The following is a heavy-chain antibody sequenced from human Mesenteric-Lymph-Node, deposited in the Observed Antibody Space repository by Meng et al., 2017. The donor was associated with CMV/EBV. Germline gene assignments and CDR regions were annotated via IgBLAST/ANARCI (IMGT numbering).Heavy chain of an antibody. Sequence: SETLSLTCSVSGDSIRSISSYWGWIRQPPGKGLEWIGEINDSGSTNYNPSLKSRVTISLDTSNNQFSLYLSSVTAADTAVYYCARVPSRSSFYYYYGMDVWGQGTTVTVSS. V-gene: IGHV4-39*07. J-gene: IGHJ6*02. CDR2: INDSGST. CDR1: GDSIRSISSY. D-gene: IGHD1-26*01. CDR3: ARVPSRSSFYYYYGMDV.